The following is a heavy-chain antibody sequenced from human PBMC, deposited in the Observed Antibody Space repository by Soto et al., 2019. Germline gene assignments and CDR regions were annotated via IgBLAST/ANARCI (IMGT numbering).Heavy chain of an antibody. J-gene: IGHJ6*02. Sequence: QVQLVESGGGVVQPGRSLRLSCAASGFTFSSYAMHWVRQAPGKGLEWVAVISYDGSNKYYADSVKGRFTISRDDSKNTLYLQMNSLRAEDTAVYYCAREGSRPWSKGGNYGMDVWGQGTTVTVSS. V-gene: IGHV3-30-3*01. CDR1: GFTFSSYA. CDR3: AREGSRPWSKGGNYGMDV. D-gene: IGHD1-1*01. CDR2: ISYDGSNK.